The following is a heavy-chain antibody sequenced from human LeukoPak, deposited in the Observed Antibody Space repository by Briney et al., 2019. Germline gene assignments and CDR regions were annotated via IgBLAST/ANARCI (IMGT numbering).Heavy chain of an antibody. CDR2: ISVSDGST. J-gene: IGHJ4*02. V-gene: IGHV3-23*01. D-gene: IGHD2-2*01. Sequence: PGGSLRLSCAASGFTSSDYTMNWVRQAPGKGLEWVSGISVSDGSTYYADSVKSRFTMSRDNSNNMLFLQMNSLRAEDTAVYYCAKDRYCSSTNCPYDYWGQGTLVAVFS. CDR3: AKDRYCSSTNCPYDY. CDR1: GFTSSDYT.